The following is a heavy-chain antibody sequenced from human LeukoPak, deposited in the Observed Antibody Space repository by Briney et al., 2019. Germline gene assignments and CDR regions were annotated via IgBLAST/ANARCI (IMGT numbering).Heavy chain of an antibody. V-gene: IGHV4-59*01. CDR1: GGSISSYY. CDR3: ARVQYYDYVWGELPYYFDY. D-gene: IGHD3-16*01. J-gene: IGHJ4*02. Sequence: PSETLSLTCTVSGGSISSYYWSWIRQPPGKGLEWIGYIYYSGSTNYNPSLKSRVTISVDTSKNQFSLKLSSVTAADTAVYYCARVQYYDYVWGELPYYFDYWGQGTLVTVSS. CDR2: IYYSGST.